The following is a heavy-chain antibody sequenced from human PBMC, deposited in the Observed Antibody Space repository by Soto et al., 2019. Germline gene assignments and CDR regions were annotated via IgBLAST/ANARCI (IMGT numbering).Heavy chain of an antibody. CDR3: ATASTYYYDSSGYYSVDY. J-gene: IGHJ4*02. D-gene: IGHD3-22*01. Sequence: QVQLVQSGAEVKKPGSSVKVSCKASGGTFSSYAISWVRQAPGQGLEWMGGIIPIFGTANYAQKFQGRVTITADKSTSTAYMELSSLRSEDTAVYYCATASTYYYDSSGYYSVDYWGQGTLVTVSS. CDR1: GGTFSSYA. CDR2: IIPIFGTA. V-gene: IGHV1-69*06.